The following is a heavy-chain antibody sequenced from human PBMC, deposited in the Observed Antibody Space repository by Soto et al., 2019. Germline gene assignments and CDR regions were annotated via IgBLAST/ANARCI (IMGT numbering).Heavy chain of an antibody. CDR2: ISAYNGNT. CDR3: ATHGYCSSTSCQWIDY. V-gene: IGHV1-18*01. J-gene: IGHJ4*02. Sequence: ASVKVSCKASGYTFTSYGISWVRQAPGQGLEWMGWISAYNGNTNYAQKLQGRVTMTTDTSTSTAYMELSSVTAADTAVYYCATHGYCSSTSCQWIDYWGQGTLVTVSS. D-gene: IGHD2-2*01. CDR1: GYTFTSYG.